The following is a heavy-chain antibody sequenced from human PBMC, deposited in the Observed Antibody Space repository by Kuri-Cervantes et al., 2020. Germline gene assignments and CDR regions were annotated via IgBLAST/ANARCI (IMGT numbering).Heavy chain of an antibody. Sequence: SESLSLTCTVSGGSISSYYWSWIRQPPGKGLEWIGYIYYSGSTNYSPSLKSRVTITIDMSKNRFSLKLRSVTAADTAVYYCAVSSGYYFDYWGHGTLVTVSS. CDR1: GGSISSYY. V-gene: IGHV4-59*01. CDR3: AVSSGYYFDY. D-gene: IGHD3-22*01. J-gene: IGHJ4*01. CDR2: IYYSGST.